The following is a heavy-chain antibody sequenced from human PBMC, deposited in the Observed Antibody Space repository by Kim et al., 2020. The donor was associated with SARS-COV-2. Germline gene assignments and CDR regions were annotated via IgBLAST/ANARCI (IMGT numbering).Heavy chain of an antibody. CDR1: GFTFSSYG. CDR2: ISYDGSNK. CDR3: ARGVGYGSGSYLDY. J-gene: IGHJ4*02. D-gene: IGHD3-10*01. Sequence: GGSLRLSCAASGFTFSSYGMHWVRQAPGKGLEWVAVISYDGSNKYYADSVKGRFTISRDNSKNTLYLQMNSLRAEDTAVYYCARGVGYGSGSYLDYWGQGTLVTVSS. V-gene: IGHV3-33*05.